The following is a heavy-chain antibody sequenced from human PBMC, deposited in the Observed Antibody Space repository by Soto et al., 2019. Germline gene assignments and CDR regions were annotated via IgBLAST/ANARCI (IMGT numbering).Heavy chain of an antibody. J-gene: IGHJ3*02. CDR3: ARGYCSGGSCARAFDI. CDR2: VDYSGTA. Sequence: SETLSLTCTVSGGSISNFYWSWIRQPPGKGLEWIGYVDYSGTANYNPSLKSRVTISVDTSKNQFSLKLSSVTAADTAVYYCARGYCSGGSCARAFDIWGQGTMVTVSS. V-gene: IGHV4-59*12. CDR1: GGSISNFY. D-gene: IGHD2-15*01.